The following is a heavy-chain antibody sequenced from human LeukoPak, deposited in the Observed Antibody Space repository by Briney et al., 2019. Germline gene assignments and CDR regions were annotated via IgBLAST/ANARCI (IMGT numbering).Heavy chain of an antibody. CDR1: GFTLDDYA. CDR2: ISGNGGST. CDR3: AKGGRYQDWYFDL. J-gene: IGHJ2*01. V-gene: IGHV3-43*02. Sequence: GGSLRLSCAASGFTLDDYAMHWVRQAPGKGLEWVSLISGNGGSTYYADSVKGRFTISRDNSKNSLYLQMNSLRTEDAALYYCAKGGRYQDWYFDLWGRGALVTVSS. D-gene: IGHD3-9*01.